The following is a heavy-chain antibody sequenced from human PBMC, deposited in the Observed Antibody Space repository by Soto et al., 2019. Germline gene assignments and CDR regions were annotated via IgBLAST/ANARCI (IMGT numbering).Heavy chain of an antibody. V-gene: IGHV4-31*03. CDR2: IYYSGST. J-gene: IGHJ3*02. CDR1: GGSISSGGYY. Sequence: SETLSLTCTVSGGSISSGGYYWSWIRQHPGKGLEWIGYIYYSGSTYYNPSLKSRVTISVDTSKNQFSLKLSSVTAADTAVYYCARDTAGDYPAEGAFDIWGQGTMVTVSS. D-gene: IGHD4-17*01. CDR3: ARDTAGDYPAEGAFDI.